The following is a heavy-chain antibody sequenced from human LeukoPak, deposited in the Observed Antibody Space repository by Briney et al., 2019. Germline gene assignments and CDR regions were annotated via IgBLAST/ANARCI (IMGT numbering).Heavy chain of an antibody. Sequence: GASVKVSCKASGYTFTSYGISWVRQAPGQGLEWMGWTSAYNGNTNYAQKLQGRVTMTTDTSTSTAYMELRSLRSDDTAVYYCAGLHCSSTSCFPLYWGQGTLVTVSS. J-gene: IGHJ4*02. V-gene: IGHV1-18*04. D-gene: IGHD2-2*01. CDR1: GYTFTSYG. CDR2: TSAYNGNT. CDR3: AGLHCSSTSCFPLY.